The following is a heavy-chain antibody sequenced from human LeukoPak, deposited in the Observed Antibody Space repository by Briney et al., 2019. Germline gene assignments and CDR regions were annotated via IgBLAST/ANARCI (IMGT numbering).Heavy chain of an antibody. CDR3: ASNSYQLLYCY. J-gene: IGHJ4*02. D-gene: IGHD2-2*02. CDR1: GGTISRYA. V-gene: IGHV1-69*01. CDR2: IIPIFGTA. Sequence: ASVKVSCKASGGTISRYAISWVRQAPGQGLEWMGGIIPIFGTANYAQKFQGRVTITADESTSTAYMELSGLRSEDTAVYYCASNSYQLLYCYWGQGTLVTVSS.